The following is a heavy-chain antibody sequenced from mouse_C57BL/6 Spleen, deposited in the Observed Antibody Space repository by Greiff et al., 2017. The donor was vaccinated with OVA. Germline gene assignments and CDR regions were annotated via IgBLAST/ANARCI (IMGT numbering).Heavy chain of an antibody. CDR1: GYTFTDYY. V-gene: IGHV14-2*01. D-gene: IGHD1-1*01. J-gene: IGHJ2*01. CDR2: IDPDDGET. CDR3: SGYNYGSSVVLDY. Sequence: EVKLMESGAELVKPGASVKLSCTASGYTFTDYYMHWVKQRTEQGLEWIGRIDPDDGETKYAQKFKGKATLTADTSSTTAYLQLRSLTSEDSAVYDFSGYNYGSSVVLDYWGQGTPLTVSA.